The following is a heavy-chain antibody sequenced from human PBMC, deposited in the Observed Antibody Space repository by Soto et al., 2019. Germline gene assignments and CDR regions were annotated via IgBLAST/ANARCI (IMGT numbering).Heavy chain of an antibody. CDR1: GGSISSGDYY. D-gene: IGHD5-12*01. Sequence: PSETLSLTCTVSGGSISSGDYYWSWIRQPPGKGLEWIGYIYYSGSTYYHPSLQSRVTISVDTSKNQFSLKLSSVTAADTAVYYCARDGGGYVGAFDIWGKGTMVTVSS. CDR2: IYYSGST. CDR3: ARDGGGYVGAFDI. J-gene: IGHJ3*02. V-gene: IGHV4-30-4*01.